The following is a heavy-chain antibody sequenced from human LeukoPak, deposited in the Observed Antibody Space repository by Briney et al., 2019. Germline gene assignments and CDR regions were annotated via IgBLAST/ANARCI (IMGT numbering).Heavy chain of an antibody. CDR2: IWYDGSNK. CDR1: GFTFSSYG. CDR3: AKDEPPYCGGDCSNYWYFDL. V-gene: IGHV3-30*02. Sequence: PGGSLRLSCAASGFTFSSYGMHWVRQAPGKGLEWVAVIWYDGSNKYYADSVKGRFTISRDNSKNTLYLQMNSLRAEDTAVYYCAKDEPPYCGGDCSNYWYFDLWGRGTLVTVSS. J-gene: IGHJ2*01. D-gene: IGHD2-21*01.